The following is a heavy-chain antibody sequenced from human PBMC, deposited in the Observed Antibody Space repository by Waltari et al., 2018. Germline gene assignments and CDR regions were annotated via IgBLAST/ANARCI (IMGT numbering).Heavy chain of an antibody. J-gene: IGHJ2*01. Sequence: EVQLVESGGGWIQPGGSLRLSCAAPGFTVSSNYMNWVRQAPGKGLDGVSVMNGGVYTHYADSVKCRFTSSRDNSKNTVYLQMNTLRAEDTALYYCTRDVTGYYYFDLWGRGTLVTVSS. V-gene: IGHV3-53*01. CDR3: TRDVTGYYYFDL. CDR1: GFTVSSNY. CDR2: MNGGVYT.